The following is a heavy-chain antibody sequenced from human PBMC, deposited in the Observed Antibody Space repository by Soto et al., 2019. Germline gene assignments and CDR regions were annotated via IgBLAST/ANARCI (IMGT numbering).Heavy chain of an antibody. J-gene: IGHJ5*02. CDR1: GGSISSGDYY. CDR3: ARSRSSIFGILIIGSSFDP. Sequence: SETLSLTCTVSGGSISSGDYYWSWIRQPPGKGLEWIGYIYYSGSSYYNPSLKSRVSISIDTSKNQFSLKLSSVTAADTAVYYCARSRSSIFGILIIGSSFDPWGQGYLVTVS. CDR2: IYYSGSS. V-gene: IGHV4-30-4*01. D-gene: IGHD3-3*01.